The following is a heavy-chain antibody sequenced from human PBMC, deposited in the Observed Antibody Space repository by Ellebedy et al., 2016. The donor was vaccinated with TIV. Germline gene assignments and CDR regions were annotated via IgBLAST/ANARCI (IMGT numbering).Heavy chain of an antibody. CDR3: ARDQWLGRAYYFDS. Sequence: GGSLRLSCEASGFTFSNYWMSWVRQAPGKGLEWVANVKQDGSEENYVDSVKGRFSISRDNTKNALYVQMNSLRAEDTAVYYCARDQWLGRAYYFDSWGQGTLVTVSS. CDR2: VKQDGSEE. D-gene: IGHD6-19*01. J-gene: IGHJ4*02. CDR1: GFTFSNYW. V-gene: IGHV3-7*01.